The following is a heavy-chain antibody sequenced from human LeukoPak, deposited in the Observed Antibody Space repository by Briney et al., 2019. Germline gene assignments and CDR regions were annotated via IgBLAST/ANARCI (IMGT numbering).Heavy chain of an antibody. CDR3: AKDRHFEGSGSSTWEWDV. J-gene: IGHJ6*04. V-gene: IGHV3-30*18. CDR2: ISYDAINK. Sequence: GGSLRLSCAASGFTFRSYAMHWVRQAPGKGLEWVAVISYDAINKYYAGSVKGRFTISRDNSKNTLSLQMNILRAEDTAVYYCAKDRHFEGSGSSTWEWDVWGKGTTVTISS. CDR1: GFTFRSYA. D-gene: IGHD3-10*01.